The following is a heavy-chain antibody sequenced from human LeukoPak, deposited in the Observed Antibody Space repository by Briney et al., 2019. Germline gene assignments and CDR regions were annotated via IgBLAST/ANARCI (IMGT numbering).Heavy chain of an antibody. J-gene: IGHJ5*02. Sequence: SETLSLTCTVSGASVSSGSYWSWIRQPPGKGVEWIAHIYNGVNTNYNPSLKCRVTISVDTSKNQFSLRLNSVTAADTAVYYCARSRAFNSGAFDPWGQGSLVTVSS. V-gene: IGHV4-61*01. CDR3: ARSRAFNSGAFDP. D-gene: IGHD1-26*01. CDR1: GASVSSGSY. CDR2: IYNGVNT.